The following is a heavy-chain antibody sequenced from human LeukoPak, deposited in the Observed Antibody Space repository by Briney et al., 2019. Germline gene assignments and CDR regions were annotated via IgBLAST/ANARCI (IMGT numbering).Heavy chain of an antibody. Sequence: SETLSLTCAVYGGSFSGYYWSWIRQSPGKGLEWIGEINHSGSTNYNLSLTSRVTISLATSKKKFSLKLTSATASDTAVYCCPSRQYPPRFDPWGQGTLVTVSS. CDR1: GGSFSGYY. D-gene: IGHD2-2*02. V-gene: IGHV4-34*01. J-gene: IGHJ5*02. CDR3: PSRQYPPRFDP. CDR2: INHSGST.